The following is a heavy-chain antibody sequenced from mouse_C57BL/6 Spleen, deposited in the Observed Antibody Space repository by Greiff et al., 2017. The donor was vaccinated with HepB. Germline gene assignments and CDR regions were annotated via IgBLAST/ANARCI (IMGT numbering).Heavy chain of an antibody. V-gene: IGHV1-15*01. Sequence: QVQLQQSGAELVRPGASVTLSCKASGYTFTDYEMHWVKQTPVHGLEWIGAIDPETGGTAYNQKFKGKAILTADKSSSTAYMELRSLTSEDSAVYYCTKGVTTVVASMDYWGQGTSVTVSS. CDR3: TKGVTTVVASMDY. CDR1: GYTFTDYE. J-gene: IGHJ4*01. CDR2: IDPETGGT. D-gene: IGHD1-1*01.